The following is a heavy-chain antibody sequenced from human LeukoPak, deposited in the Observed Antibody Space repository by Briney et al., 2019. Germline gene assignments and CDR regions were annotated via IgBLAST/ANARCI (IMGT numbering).Heavy chain of an antibody. CDR2: IYYSGCT. J-gene: IGHJ6*03. CDR3: ARDRRVAARRGGDYYYYMDV. D-gene: IGHD6-6*01. Sequence: SQTLSLTCTVSGGPISSGGYYWSWIRQHPGKGLEWIGYIYYSGCTYYNPSLKSRVTISVDTSKNQFSLKLSSVAAADTAVYYCARDRRVAARRGGDYYYYMDVWGKGTTVTVSS. V-gene: IGHV4-31*03. CDR1: GGPISSGGYY.